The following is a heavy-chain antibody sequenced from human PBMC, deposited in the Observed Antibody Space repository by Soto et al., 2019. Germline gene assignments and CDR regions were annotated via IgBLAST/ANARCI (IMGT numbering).Heavy chain of an antibody. D-gene: IGHD2-2*01. Sequence: QVRLMQSGAEVEKPGASVKVSCKASGYTFTNYAVHWVRQAPGQRLEWMGWINAGNGNTRFSQNLQGRVTITRDTSARTVYMELSSLRSEDTAVYYCARGHLAVVPVASWFYYMDVWGKGTTVTVSS. CDR3: ARGHLAVVPVASWFYYMDV. V-gene: IGHV1-3*01. CDR1: GYTFTNYA. CDR2: INAGNGNT. J-gene: IGHJ6*03.